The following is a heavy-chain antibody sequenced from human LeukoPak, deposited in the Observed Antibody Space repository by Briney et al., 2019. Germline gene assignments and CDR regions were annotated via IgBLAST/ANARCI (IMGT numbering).Heavy chain of an antibody. Sequence: GGSLRLSCAASGFTFSSYAMHWVRQAPGKGLEYVSAISSNGGSTYYANSVKGRFTISRDNSKNTLYLQMSSLRAEDMAVYYCARGYMDVWGKGTTVTISS. CDR3: ARGYMDV. V-gene: IGHV3-64*01. CDR1: GFTFSSYA. CDR2: ISSNGGST. J-gene: IGHJ6*03.